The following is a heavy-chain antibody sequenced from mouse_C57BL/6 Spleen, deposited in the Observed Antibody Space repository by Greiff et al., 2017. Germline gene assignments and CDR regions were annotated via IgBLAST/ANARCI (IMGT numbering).Heavy chain of an antibody. D-gene: IGHD1-1*01. Sequence: QVHVKQSGAELVRPGSSVKLSCKASGYTFTSYWMDWVKQRPGQGLEWIGNIYPSDSETHYNHKFKDKATLTVDKSSSTAYMQLSSLTSEDSAVYYCASGGCGELLPWFAYWGQGTLVTVSA. J-gene: IGHJ3*01. V-gene: IGHV1-61*01. CDR3: ASGGCGELLPWFAY. CDR1: GYTFTSYW. CDR2: IYPSDSET.